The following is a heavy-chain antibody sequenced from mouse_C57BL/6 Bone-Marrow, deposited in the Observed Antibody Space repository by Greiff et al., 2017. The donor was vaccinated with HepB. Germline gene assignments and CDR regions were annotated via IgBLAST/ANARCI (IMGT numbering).Heavy chain of an antibody. Sequence: VQLQQPGAELVRPGTSVKLSCKASGYTFTSYWMHWVKQRPGQGLEWIGVIDPSDSYTNYNQKFKGKATLTVDTSSSTAYMQLSSLTSEDSAVYYCARRGEYDVYWYFDVWGTGTTVTVSS. CDR1: GYTFTSYW. CDR2: IDPSDSYT. D-gene: IGHD2-14*01. CDR3: ARRGEYDVYWYFDV. J-gene: IGHJ1*03. V-gene: IGHV1-59*01.